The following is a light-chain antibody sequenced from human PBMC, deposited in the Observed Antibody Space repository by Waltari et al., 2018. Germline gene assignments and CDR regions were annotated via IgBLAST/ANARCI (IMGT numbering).Light chain of an antibody. Sequence: EIVMTQSPVTLSVSPGESVTLPCRASQSIRNNLAWYQQKAGQPPRLLIYGASTRAPGLPARFSGSGSGTEFALTISSLQPEDFAVYYCHHYNKRPPSYTFGQGTRLEIK. CDR2: GAS. V-gene: IGKV3-15*01. CDR3: HHYNKRPPSYT. J-gene: IGKJ2*01. CDR1: QSIRNN.